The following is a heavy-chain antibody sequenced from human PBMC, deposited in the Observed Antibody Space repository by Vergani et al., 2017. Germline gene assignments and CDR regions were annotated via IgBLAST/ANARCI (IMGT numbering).Heavy chain of an antibody. D-gene: IGHD2-2*01. CDR2: IWYDGSKE. V-gene: IGHV3-33*08. J-gene: IGHJ3*01. CDR3: ASWGHIVPEPSAIDGFDV. CDR1: GFSFSGYW. Sequence: VQLVESGGGLIHPGGSLRLSCEGSGFSFSGYWMHWVRQSPEKGLEWVAFIWYDGSKEYYADSVKGRLTISRDNSKNTLYLQMNNLRAADTALYYCASWGHIVPEPSAIDGFDVWGQGTVVTVSS.